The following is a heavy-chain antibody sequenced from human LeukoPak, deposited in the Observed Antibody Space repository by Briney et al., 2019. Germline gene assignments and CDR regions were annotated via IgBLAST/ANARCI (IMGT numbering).Heavy chain of an antibody. D-gene: IGHD3-22*01. CDR3: ARVLPYDSSLDAFDI. CDR2: IYYSGST. J-gene: IGHJ3*02. CDR1: GGSISSSSYY. Sequence: SETLSLTCTVSGGSISSSSYYWGWIRQPPGKGLEWIGSIYYSGSTYYNPSLKSRVTISVDTSKNQFSLKLSSVTAADTAVYYCARVLPYDSSLDAFDIWGQGTMVTVSS. V-gene: IGHV4-39*07.